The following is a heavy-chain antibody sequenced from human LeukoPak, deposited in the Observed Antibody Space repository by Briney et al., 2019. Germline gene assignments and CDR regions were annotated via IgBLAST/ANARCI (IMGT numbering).Heavy chain of an antibody. J-gene: IGHJ4*02. V-gene: IGHV1-69*02. CDR2: IIPILGIA. D-gene: IGHD6-19*01. CDR3: ARAPRIAVADIFDY. Sequence: SVKVSCKASGGTFSSYTISWVRQAPGQGLEWMGRIIPILGIANYAQKFQGRVTVTADNSTSTAYMELSSLRSEDTAVYYCARAPRIAVADIFDYWGQGTLVTVSS. CDR1: GGTFSSYT.